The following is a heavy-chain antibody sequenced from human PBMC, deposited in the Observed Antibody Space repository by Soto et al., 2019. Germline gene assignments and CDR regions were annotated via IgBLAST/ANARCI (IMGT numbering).Heavy chain of an antibody. V-gene: IGHV4-31*03. CDR3: ARDLMVRGVSIPDGMDV. Sequence: QVQLQESGPGLVKPSQTLSLTCTVSGGSISSGGYYWSWIRQHPGKGLEWIGYIYYSGSTYYNPSLKSRITISVDTSKNQFSLKLSSVTAADTAVYYCARDLMVRGVSIPDGMDVWGQGTTDTVS. CDR2: IYYSGST. CDR1: GGSISSGGYY. D-gene: IGHD3-10*01. J-gene: IGHJ6*02.